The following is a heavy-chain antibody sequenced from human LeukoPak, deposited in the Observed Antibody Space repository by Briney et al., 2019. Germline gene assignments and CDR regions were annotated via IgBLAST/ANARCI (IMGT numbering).Heavy chain of an antibody. D-gene: IGHD1-26*01. CDR3: ARVRGSYWVDI. CDR2: ITSSSSAI. CDR1: GFTFSSYA. J-gene: IGHJ3*02. Sequence: PGGSLRLSCAASGFTFSSYAMSWVRQAPGKGLEWVSYITSSSSAIYYADSVKGRFTISRDNAKNSLYLQMNSLRAEDTAVYYCARVRGSYWVDIWGRGTLVTVSS. V-gene: IGHV3-48*01.